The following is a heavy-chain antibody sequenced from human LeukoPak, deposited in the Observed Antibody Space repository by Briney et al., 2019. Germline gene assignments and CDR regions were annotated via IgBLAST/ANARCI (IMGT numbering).Heavy chain of an antibody. CDR3: ARDGKRGYSYGYPDY. D-gene: IGHD5-18*01. CDR1: GYTFTSYG. Sequence: ASVKVSCKASGYTFTSYGISWVRQAPGQGLEWMGWISAYNGNTNYAQKLQGRVTITRDTSASTAYMELSSLRSEDTAVYYCARDGKRGYSYGYPDYWGQGTLVTVSS. CDR2: ISAYNGNT. J-gene: IGHJ4*02. V-gene: IGHV1-18*01.